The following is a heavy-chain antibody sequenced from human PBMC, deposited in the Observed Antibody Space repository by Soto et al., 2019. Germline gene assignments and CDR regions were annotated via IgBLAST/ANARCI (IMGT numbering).Heavy chain of an antibody. CDR1: GFTFINYG. CDR2: ISYDGSNK. V-gene: IGHV3-30*03. CDR3: ARYDAFKAFDL. Sequence: GGALRLSCAASGFTFINYGMHGVRQAPGKGLEWVAVISYDGSNKYYADSVKGRFSISRDDVTNSLSLQMDSLRVEDTGIYFCARYDAFKAFDLWGQGTMVTVSS. J-gene: IGHJ3*01. D-gene: IGHD1-1*01.